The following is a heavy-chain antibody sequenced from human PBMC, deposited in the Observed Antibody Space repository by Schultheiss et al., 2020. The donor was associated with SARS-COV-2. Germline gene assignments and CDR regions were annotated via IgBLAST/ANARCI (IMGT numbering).Heavy chain of an antibody. CDR2: INHSGST. Sequence: SETLSLTCTVSGGSISSSSYYWGWIRQPPGKGLEWIGEINHSGSTNYNPSLKSRVTISVDTSKNQFSLKLSSVSAADTAVYYCARQPLFSSGWSYYFDYWGQGTLVTVSS. D-gene: IGHD6-19*01. J-gene: IGHJ4*02. CDR3: ARQPLFSSGWSYYFDY. V-gene: IGHV4-39*01. CDR1: GGSISSSSYY.